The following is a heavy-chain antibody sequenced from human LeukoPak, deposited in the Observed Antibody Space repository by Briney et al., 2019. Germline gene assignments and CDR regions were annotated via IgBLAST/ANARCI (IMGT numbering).Heavy chain of an antibody. CDR1: GDSVSSNSTA. Sequence: SQTLSLTCAISGDSVSSNSTAWNWIRQSPSRGLEWLGRTYYRSRWSQDYAASVKGRITINPDTSNNQFSLHLNSVVPEDTAVYYCARLDSSAYYVDYWGQGTLVTVSS. J-gene: IGHJ4*02. D-gene: IGHD3-22*01. V-gene: IGHV6-1*01. CDR3: ARLDSSAYYVDY. CDR2: TYYRSRWSQ.